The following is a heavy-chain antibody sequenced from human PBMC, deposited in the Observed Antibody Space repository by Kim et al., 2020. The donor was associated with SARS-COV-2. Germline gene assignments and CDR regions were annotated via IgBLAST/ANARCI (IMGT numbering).Heavy chain of an antibody. CDR2: FGTA. D-gene: IGHD3-3*01. Sequence: FGTADYAQKFQGRVTITADESTSTAYMELSSLRSEDTAVYYCARDRSITIFGVVIEGDYYYYGMDVWGQGTTVTVSS. V-gene: IGHV1-69*01. CDR3: ARDRSITIFGVVIEGDYYYYGMDV. J-gene: IGHJ6*02.